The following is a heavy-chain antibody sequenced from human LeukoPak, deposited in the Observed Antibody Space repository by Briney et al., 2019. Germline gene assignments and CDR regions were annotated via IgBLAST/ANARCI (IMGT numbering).Heavy chain of an antibody. CDR2: IIPIFGTA. J-gene: IGHJ5*02. Sequence: SVKVSCKASGGTFSSYAISWVRQAPGQGLEWMGGIIPIFGTANYAQKFQGRVTITADESTSTAYMELSSLRAEDTAVYYCARDHGSGWYRFGNGWFDPWSQGTLVTVSS. CDR1: GGTFSSYA. D-gene: IGHD6-19*01. V-gene: IGHV1-69*13. CDR3: ARDHGSGWYRFGNGWFDP.